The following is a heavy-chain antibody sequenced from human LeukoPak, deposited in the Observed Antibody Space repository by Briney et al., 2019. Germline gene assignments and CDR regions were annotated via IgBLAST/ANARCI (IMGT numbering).Heavy chain of an antibody. CDR1: GYTLTELS. J-gene: IGHJ4*02. CDR2: FDPEDGET. V-gene: IGHV1-24*01. D-gene: IGHD3-16*02. Sequence: ASVKVSCKVSGYTLTELSMHWVRQAPGKGLEWMGGFDPEDGETIYARKFQGRVTMTEDTSTDTAYMELSSLRSEDTAVYYCATQGYYDYIWGSYRKGVPYTSIDYWGQGTLVTVSS. CDR3: ATQGYYDYIWGSYRKGVPYTSIDY.